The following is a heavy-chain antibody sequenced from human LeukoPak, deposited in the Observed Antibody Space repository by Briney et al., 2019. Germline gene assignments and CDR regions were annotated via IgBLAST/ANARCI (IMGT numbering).Heavy chain of an antibody. V-gene: IGHV3-43*02. CDR1: GFTLYEYA. Sequence: GGALRLSCVASGFTLYEYAMHRVRQAPGKGGEWVSRISGDGDSTYYADSVKGRLTISRDNTKNYLYVQMNSRRTRDSALYYCPKDLVEINYGRNCHSRHWGQGTLVRLFS. D-gene: IGHD4-23*01. CDR2: ISGDGDST. CDR3: PKDLVEINYGRNCHSRH. J-gene: IGHJ1*01.